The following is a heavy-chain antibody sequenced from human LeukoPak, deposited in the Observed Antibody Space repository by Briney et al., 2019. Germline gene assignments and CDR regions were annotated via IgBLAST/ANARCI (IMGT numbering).Heavy chain of an antibody. Sequence: ASVKVSCKPSGYTFTVNYLHWVRQAPGHGLEWVGWMNPNSGVTGYAQNFQGRVTMTRDTSISTAYMELSSLTSDDTAVYYCTRGAGTSWFDYWGQGSLVTVSP. CDR2: MNPNSGVT. D-gene: IGHD2-2*01. CDR1: GYTFTVNY. CDR3: TRGAGTSWFDY. V-gene: IGHV1-2*02. J-gene: IGHJ4*02.